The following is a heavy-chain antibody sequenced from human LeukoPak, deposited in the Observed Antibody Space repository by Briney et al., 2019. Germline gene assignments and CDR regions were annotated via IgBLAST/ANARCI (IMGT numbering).Heavy chain of an antibody. CDR1: GFTFSTYG. Sequence: GGTLRLSCVASGFTFSTYGMSWVRQAPGKGLEWVSAISGSGGSTYYADSVKGRFTISRDNSKNTLYLQMNSLRAEDTAVYYCAKAPRSYCSGGSCYSGYFQHWGQGTLVTVSS. CDR3: AKAPRSYCSGGSCYSGYFQH. V-gene: IGHV3-23*01. D-gene: IGHD2-15*01. J-gene: IGHJ1*01. CDR2: ISGSGGST.